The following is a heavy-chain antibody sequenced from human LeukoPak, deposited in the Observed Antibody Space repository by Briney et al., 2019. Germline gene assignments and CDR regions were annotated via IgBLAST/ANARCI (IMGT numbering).Heavy chain of an antibody. J-gene: IGHJ2*01. CDR3: ARLYDSGGKNFDL. CDR2: IYYSGYT. D-gene: IGHD4-23*01. CDR1: GGSISSYY. V-gene: IGHV4-59*01. Sequence: PSETLSLTCNVSGGSISSYYWSWIRQPPGKGLEWIGYIYYSGYTNYNPSLKSRVTISVDTSKNQFSLKLSSVTAADTAVYYCARLYDSGGKNFDLWGRGPLVTVSS.